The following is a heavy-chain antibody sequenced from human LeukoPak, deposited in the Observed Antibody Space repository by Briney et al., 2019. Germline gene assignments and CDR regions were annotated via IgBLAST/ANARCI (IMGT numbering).Heavy chain of an antibody. CDR2: IYYSGST. V-gene: IGHV4-39*01. J-gene: IGHJ4*02. CDR3: ARHISHDYGDYVLDY. D-gene: IGHD4-17*01. CDR1: GGSISSSSYY. Sequence: SETLSLTCTVSGGSISSSSYYWGWIRQPPGKGLEWIGSIYYSGSTYYNPSLKSRVTISVDTSKNQFSLKLSSVTAADTAVYYCARHISHDYGDYVLDYWGQGTLVTVSS.